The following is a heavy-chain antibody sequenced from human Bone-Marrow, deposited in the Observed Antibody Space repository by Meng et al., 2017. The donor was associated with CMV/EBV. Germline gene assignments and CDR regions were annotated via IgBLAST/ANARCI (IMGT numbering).Heavy chain of an antibody. J-gene: IGHJ5*02. CDR3: ATLSTGVPWFDP. Sequence: GESLKISCAASGFNSSTYWMSWVRQAPGKGPEWVANINQDGRAKYHVGSLQGRFTISRDNAKNSLYLQMNSLRAEDTAVYYWATLSTGVPWFDPWGQGTLVTVSS. CDR2: INQDGRAK. V-gene: IGHV3-7*01. D-gene: IGHD3-10*01. CDR1: GFNSSTYW.